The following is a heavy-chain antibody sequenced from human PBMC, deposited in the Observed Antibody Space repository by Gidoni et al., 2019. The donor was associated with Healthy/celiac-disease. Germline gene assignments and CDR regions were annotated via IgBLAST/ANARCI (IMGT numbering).Heavy chain of an antibody. V-gene: IGHV3-23*01. Sequence: EVQLLESGGGLVQPGASLRLSCAASGFTVSSYAMIWVRQAPGKGLEWVSAISGSGGSTYYADSVKGRFTISRDNSKNTLYLQMNSLRAEDTAVYYCAKDWSTWDEHNWFDPWGQGTLVTVSS. J-gene: IGHJ5*02. CDR2: ISGSGGST. D-gene: IGHD1-26*01. CDR1: GFTVSSYA. CDR3: AKDWSTWDEHNWFDP.